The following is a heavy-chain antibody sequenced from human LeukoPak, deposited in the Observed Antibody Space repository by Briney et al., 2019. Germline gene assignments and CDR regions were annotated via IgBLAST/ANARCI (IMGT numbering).Heavy chain of an antibody. CDR1: GGSLSGYY. Sequence: SETLSLTCAVYGGSLSGYYWSWVRQPPGKGLEWIGEINHSGRTNNNTSLKSGVTISVDTSKNQYSLKRSSVTAADTAVYYCARARGLRPSDYWGQGRLVTVSS. CDR2: INHSGRT. J-gene: IGHJ4*02. CDR3: ARARGLRPSDY. D-gene: IGHD5-12*01. V-gene: IGHV4-34*01.